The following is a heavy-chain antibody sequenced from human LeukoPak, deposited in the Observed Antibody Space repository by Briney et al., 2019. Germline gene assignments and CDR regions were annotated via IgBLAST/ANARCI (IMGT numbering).Heavy chain of an antibody. CDR3: ARGRWNYGY. Sequence: PSETLSLTCAVYGGSFSGYYWSWIRQPPGKGLEWIGEINHSRSTNYNPSLKSRVTISVDTSKNQFSLKLSSVTAADTAVYYCARGRWNYGYWGQGTLVTVSS. CDR2: INHSRST. V-gene: IGHV4-34*01. CDR1: GGSFSGYY. J-gene: IGHJ4*02. D-gene: IGHD1-7*01.